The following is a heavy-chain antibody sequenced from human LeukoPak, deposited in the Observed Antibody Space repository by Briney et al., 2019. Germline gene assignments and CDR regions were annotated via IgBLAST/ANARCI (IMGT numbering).Heavy chain of an antibody. J-gene: IGHJ4*02. Sequence: ASETLSLTCTVSGGSISSYSWSWIRQPPGKGLEWIGYMYSRGSTNDNPSLKSRVTISVDTSKNQFSLKLSSVTAADTAVYYCARDHGRSFVWGQGTLVTVSS. V-gene: IGHV4-59*01. CDR3: ARDHGRSFV. D-gene: IGHD5-24*01. CDR1: GGSISSYS. CDR2: MYSRGST.